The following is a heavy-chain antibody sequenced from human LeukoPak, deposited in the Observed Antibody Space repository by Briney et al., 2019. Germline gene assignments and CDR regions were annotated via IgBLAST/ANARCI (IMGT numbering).Heavy chain of an antibody. CDR1: GFTFSSYS. D-gene: IGHD3-10*01. CDR3: ARDYYGSGSPTQPSFDY. J-gene: IGHJ4*02. V-gene: IGHV3-21*01. Sequence: TGGSLRLSCAASGFTFSSYSMNWVRQAPGKGLEWVSSISSSSSYIYYADSVKGRFTISRDNAKNSLYLQMNSLRAEDTAVYYCARDYYGSGSPTQPSFDYWGQGTLVTVSS. CDR2: ISSSSSYI.